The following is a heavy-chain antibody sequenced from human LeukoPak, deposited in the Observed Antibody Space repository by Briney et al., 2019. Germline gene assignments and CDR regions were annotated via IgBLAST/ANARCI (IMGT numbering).Heavy chain of an antibody. D-gene: IGHD6-19*01. Sequence: SETLSLTCAVYGGSFSGYYWSWIRQPSGKGLEWIGEINHSGSTNYNPSLKSRVTISVDTSKNQFSLKLSSVTAADTAVYYCARDGAVAGSYWYFDLWGRGTLVTVSS. V-gene: IGHV4-34*01. J-gene: IGHJ2*01. CDR1: GGSFSGYY. CDR2: INHSGST. CDR3: ARDGAVAGSYWYFDL.